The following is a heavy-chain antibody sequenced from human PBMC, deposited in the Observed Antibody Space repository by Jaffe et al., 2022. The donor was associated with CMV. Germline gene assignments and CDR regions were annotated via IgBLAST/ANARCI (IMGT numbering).Heavy chain of an antibody. CDR3: AKDALGVLPDQFDY. J-gene: IGHJ4*02. Sequence: EVLLLESGGGVVQPGGSLRLSCAASGFSFHSYAMTWVRQAPGQGLEWVSAISGGGDITYYADSVKGRFTVSRDNSQNTLYLQMSSLRADDAAVYYCAKDALGVLPDQFDYWGRGTLVTVSS. D-gene: IGHD2-2*01. CDR1: GFSFHSYA. CDR2: ISGGGDIT. V-gene: IGHV3-23*01.